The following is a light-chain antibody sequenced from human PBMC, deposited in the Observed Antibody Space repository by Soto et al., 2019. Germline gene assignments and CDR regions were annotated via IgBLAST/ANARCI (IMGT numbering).Light chain of an antibody. CDR1: QGISNY. Sequence: DIQITQSPSVVSASVGDRVTSTFRASQGISNYLAWFQQKPGKVPKRLIYIASTLQSGVPSRFSGSGSGTEFNITISSLQPEDFATYYCLQHYNYPRTFGQGTKVDIK. V-gene: IGKV1-17*03. J-gene: IGKJ1*01. CDR3: LQHYNYPRT. CDR2: IAS.